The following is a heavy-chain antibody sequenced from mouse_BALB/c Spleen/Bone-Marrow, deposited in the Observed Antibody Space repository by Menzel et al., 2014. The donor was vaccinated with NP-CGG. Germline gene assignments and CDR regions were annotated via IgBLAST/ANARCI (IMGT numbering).Heavy chain of an antibody. Sequence: QVQLQQPGAELVKPGASVKLSCKASGYTFTSYDINWVRQRPEQGLEWIGWIFPGDGSTKYNEKFKGKATLTTDKSSSTAHMQLSRLTSEDSAVYFCARRVYYDYDGGAWFAYWGQGTLVTVSA. CDR3: ARRVYYDYDGGAWFAY. D-gene: IGHD2-4*01. J-gene: IGHJ3*01. CDR1: GYTFTSYD. CDR2: IFPGDGST. V-gene: IGHV1S56*01.